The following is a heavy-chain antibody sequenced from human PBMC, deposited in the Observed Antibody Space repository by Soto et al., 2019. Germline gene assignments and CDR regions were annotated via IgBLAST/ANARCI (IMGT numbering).Heavy chain of an antibody. J-gene: IGHJ6*02. CDR1: GGSFSGYY. CDR3: ARAIVVTIGGMDV. Sequence: PSETLSLTCAVSGGSFSGYYWNWIRQRPGKGLEWLGEISRSGSATYNPSLKSRGSISKDTSRNQFSLRLSSVTAADTAVYYCARAIVVTIGGMDVWGQGTTVTVSS. CDR2: ISRSGSA. D-gene: IGHD5-12*01. V-gene: IGHV4-34*01.